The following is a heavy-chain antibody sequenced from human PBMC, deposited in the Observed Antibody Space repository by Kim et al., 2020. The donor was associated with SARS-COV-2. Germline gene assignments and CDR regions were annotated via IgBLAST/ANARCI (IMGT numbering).Heavy chain of an antibody. CDR1: GGSISSSNW. V-gene: IGHV4-4*02. CDR3: ARPCTGKPYYYDSSGYPAGGGDAFDI. J-gene: IGHJ3*02. D-gene: IGHD3-22*01. Sequence: SETLSLTCAVSGGSISSSNWWSWVRQPPGKGLEWIGEIYHSGSTNYNPSLKSRVTISVDKSKNQFSLKLSSVTAADTAVYYCARPCTGKPYYYDSSGYPAGGGDAFDIWGQGTMVTVSS. CDR2: IYHSGST.